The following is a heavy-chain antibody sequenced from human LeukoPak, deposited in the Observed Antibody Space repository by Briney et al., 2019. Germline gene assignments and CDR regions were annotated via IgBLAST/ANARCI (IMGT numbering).Heavy chain of an antibody. J-gene: IGHJ4*02. CDR3: ARIQRGHTYGTGDY. Sequence: GGYLRLSCAASGFTFSDYYMSWIRQAPGKGLESGSYISSSSSYTKYADSVKGRFTISRDDAKISLYLQMKSLRVEDTAVYYCARIQRGHTYGTGDYWGQGTLVTVSS. CDR2: ISSSSSYT. D-gene: IGHD5-18*01. V-gene: IGHV3-11*06. CDR1: GFTFSDYY.